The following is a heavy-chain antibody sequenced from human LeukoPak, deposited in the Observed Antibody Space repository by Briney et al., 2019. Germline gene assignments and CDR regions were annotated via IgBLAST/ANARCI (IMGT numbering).Heavy chain of an antibody. CDR1: GYTFTGYY. CDR3: ARDRVDGSGPYYYYYYGMDV. D-gene: IGHD3-10*01. CDR2: INPNSGGT. J-gene: IGHJ6*02. Sequence: GASVKVSCKASGYTFTGYYMHWVRQAPGQGLEWMGWINPNSGGTNYAQKFQGRVTMTRDTSISTAYMELSRLRSDDTAVYYCARDRVDGSGPYYYYYYGMDVWGQGTTVTVSS. V-gene: IGHV1-2*02.